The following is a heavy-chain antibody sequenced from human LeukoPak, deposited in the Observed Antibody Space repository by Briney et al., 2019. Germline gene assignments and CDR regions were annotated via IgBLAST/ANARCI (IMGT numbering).Heavy chain of an antibody. CDR3: ARRRGGYGDGDFDY. J-gene: IGHJ4*02. D-gene: IGHD4-17*01. Sequence: PGGSLRLSCAASGFTASSTSIIWVRQAPGKGLECVSYIRGDTSTEYAEYVRGRSTISRDDAKNTVYLQMNSLRVEDTSMYYCARRRGGYGDGDFDYWGQGTLVTVSS. V-gene: IGHV3-66*04. CDR2: IRGDTST. CDR1: GFTASSTS.